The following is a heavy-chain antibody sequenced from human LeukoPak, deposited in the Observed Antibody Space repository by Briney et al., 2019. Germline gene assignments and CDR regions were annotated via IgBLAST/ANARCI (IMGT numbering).Heavy chain of an antibody. CDR2: INQVGGEK. J-gene: IGHJ6*03. CDR3: AKGGFYYYYYMDV. Sequence: QTGGSLRLSCAASGFTFSNYWMSWVRQAPGKGLEWVANINQVGGEKYYVGSVKGRFTISRDNVKNSLYLQMNSLRAEDTAVYYCAKGGFYYYYYMDVWGKGTTVTVSS. CDR1: GFTFSNYW. V-gene: IGHV3-7*01.